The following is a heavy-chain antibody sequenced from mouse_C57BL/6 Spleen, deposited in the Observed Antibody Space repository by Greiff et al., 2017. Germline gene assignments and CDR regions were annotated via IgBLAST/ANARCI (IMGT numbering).Heavy chain of an antibody. D-gene: IGHD2-2*01. Sequence: VQLVESGGGLVKPGASVKLSCKATGYTFTGYWIEWVKQRPGHGLEWIGEILPGSGSTNYNEKFKGKATFTADTSSNTAYMQLSSLTTEDSAIYYCARGIYYGYDPYAMDYWGQGASVTVSS. V-gene: IGHV1-9*01. CDR2: ILPGSGST. CDR3: ARGIYYGYDPYAMDY. J-gene: IGHJ4*01. CDR1: GYTFTGYW.